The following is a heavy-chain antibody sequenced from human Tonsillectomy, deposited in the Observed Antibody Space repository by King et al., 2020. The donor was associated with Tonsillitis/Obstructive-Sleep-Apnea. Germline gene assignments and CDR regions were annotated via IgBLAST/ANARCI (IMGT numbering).Heavy chain of an antibody. D-gene: IGHD2-15*01. CDR1: GFTLRSYA. V-gene: IGHV3-30*01. Sequence: VQLVESGGGVVQPGRSLRLSCAASGFTLRSYAMHWVRQAPGKGLEWVALISYDGSHKYYADSVKGRFTISRDNSKNTLYLQMNSLRAEDTAVYYCARGRGYCSGGSCYGEGWFDPWGQGTLVTVSS. CDR2: ISYDGSHK. J-gene: IGHJ5*02. CDR3: ARGRGYCSGGSCYGEGWFDP.